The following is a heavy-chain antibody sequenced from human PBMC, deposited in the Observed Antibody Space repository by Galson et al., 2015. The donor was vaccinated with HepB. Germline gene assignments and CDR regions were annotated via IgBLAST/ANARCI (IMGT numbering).Heavy chain of an antibody. V-gene: IGHV3-23*01. D-gene: IGHD1-1*01. CDR1: GFTFSSYA. CDR3: AKGDNKAYAHDY. CDR2: ISGSGGST. J-gene: IGHJ4*02. Sequence: SLRLSCAASGFTFSSYAMNWVRQAPGKGLEWVSAISGSGGSTYYADSVRGRFTISRDNSKNTLYLQMNSLRAEDTAVYYCAKGDNKAYAHDYWGQGTLVTVSS.